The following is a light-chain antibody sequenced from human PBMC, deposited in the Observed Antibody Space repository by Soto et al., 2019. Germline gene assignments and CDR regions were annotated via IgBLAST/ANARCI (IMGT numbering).Light chain of an antibody. Sequence: EIELTQSPGTLYLSPGERATLSCRASQSVSGSYLAWYQQKPGQAPRLLIYGASSRATGIPDRFSGSGSGTDFTLTISRLEPEDFAVYYCHHYVSIPRTFGQGTKVEIK. CDR2: GAS. CDR3: HHYVSIPRT. V-gene: IGKV3-20*01. CDR1: QSVSGSY. J-gene: IGKJ1*01.